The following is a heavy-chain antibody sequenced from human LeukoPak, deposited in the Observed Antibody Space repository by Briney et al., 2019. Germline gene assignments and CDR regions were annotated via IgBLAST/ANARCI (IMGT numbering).Heavy chain of an antibody. Sequence: NPSETLSLTCTVSGGSISSYYWSWIRQPPGEGLEWIGYIYYSGSTNYNPSLKSRVTISVDTSKNQFSLKLSSVTAADTAVYYCATGAAAVASWGQGTLVTVSS. J-gene: IGHJ5*02. V-gene: IGHV4-59*01. CDR2: IYYSGST. CDR3: ATGAAAVAS. D-gene: IGHD6-13*01. CDR1: GGSISSYY.